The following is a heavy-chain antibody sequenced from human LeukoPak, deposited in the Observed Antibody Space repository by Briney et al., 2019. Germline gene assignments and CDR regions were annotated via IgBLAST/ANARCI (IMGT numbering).Heavy chain of an antibody. Sequence: GGSLRLSCAASGLTFSSYAMSWVRQAPGKGLEWVSAISGSGDSTYYADSVKGRITISRDNSKNTLYLQMNSLRAEDTAVYYCAKGDRFGTTGTMDVWGQGTTVTVSS. J-gene: IGHJ6*02. CDR2: ISGSGDST. V-gene: IGHV3-23*01. CDR1: GLTFSSYA. CDR3: AKGDRFGTTGTMDV. D-gene: IGHD1-1*01.